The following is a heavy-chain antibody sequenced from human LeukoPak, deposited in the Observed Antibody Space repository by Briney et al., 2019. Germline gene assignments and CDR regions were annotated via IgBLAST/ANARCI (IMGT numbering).Heavy chain of an antibody. Sequence: SETLSLTCNVSGYSISSGYFWGWVRQAPGKGLEWIGSIYQRATVHYNPSLKSRVTISLDTSKNHFSLNLRSMQASDTAVYYCARAFCVGECFVLHIFFDSWGQGTLVTVSS. J-gene: IGHJ4*02. D-gene: IGHD2-21*01. CDR2: IYQRATV. CDR3: ARAFCVGECFVLHIFFDS. CDR1: GYSISSGYF. V-gene: IGHV4-38-2*02.